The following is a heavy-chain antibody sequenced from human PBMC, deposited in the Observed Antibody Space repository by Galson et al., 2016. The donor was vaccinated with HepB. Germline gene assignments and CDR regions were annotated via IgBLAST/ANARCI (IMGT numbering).Heavy chain of an antibody. CDR3: ARDPITTTTWYYYGLDV. J-gene: IGHJ6*02. Sequence: SVKVSCKASGYIFTNYGLSWVRQAPGQGLEWMGWIAPYNGNTNYAQKFQGRVTMTADTSTSTAFMDLRSLRSDDTAVYYCARDPITTTTWYYYGLDVWGQGTAVTVSS. D-gene: IGHD1-7*01. CDR1: GYIFTNYG. CDR2: IAPYNGNT. V-gene: IGHV1-18*01.